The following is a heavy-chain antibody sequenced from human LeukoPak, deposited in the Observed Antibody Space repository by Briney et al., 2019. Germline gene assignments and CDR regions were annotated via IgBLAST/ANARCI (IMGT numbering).Heavy chain of an antibody. CDR2: IWYDGSNK. D-gene: IGHD6-19*01. CDR3: AKQDIRSSAWYD. J-gene: IGHJ4*02. V-gene: IGHV3-33*06. CDR1: GFTFSSYG. Sequence: GRSLRLSCAASGFTFSSYGMHWVRQAPGKGLEWVAVIWYDGSNKYYAGSVKGRFTISRDNSKNTLYLQMNSLRAEDTAVYYCAKQDIRSSAWYDWGQGTLVTVSS.